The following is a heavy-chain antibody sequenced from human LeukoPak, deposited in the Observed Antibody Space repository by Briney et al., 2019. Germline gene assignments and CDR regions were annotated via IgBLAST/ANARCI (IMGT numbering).Heavy chain of an antibody. J-gene: IGHJ4*02. D-gene: IGHD2-15*01. Sequence: PGGSLRLSCAAAGFTFSSYWMHWVRHAAGKWLGWVSRINSDGRSTSSADSVKGRFTISRDNAKNTLYLQMNSLRTEDTAVYYCARDQLYCSGGICYFDYWGQGTLVTVSS. V-gene: IGHV3-74*01. CDR2: INSDGRST. CDR1: GFTFSSYW. CDR3: ARDQLYCSGGICYFDY.